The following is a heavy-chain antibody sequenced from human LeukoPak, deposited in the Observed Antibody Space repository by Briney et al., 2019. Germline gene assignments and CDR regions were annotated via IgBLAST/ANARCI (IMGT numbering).Heavy chain of an antibody. V-gene: IGHV1-18*01. Sequence: ASVKVSCKASGYTFNNYGISWVRQAPGQGLEWMGWVTSYNGDTNYAQKFQGRVTMSTDTSTSTAYTELRSLRFDDTAIYYCVKDWHILTGRNCFDPWGQGTLVTVSS. CDR1: GYTFNNYG. D-gene: IGHD3-9*01. CDR2: VTSYNGDT. J-gene: IGHJ5*02. CDR3: VKDWHILTGRNCFDP.